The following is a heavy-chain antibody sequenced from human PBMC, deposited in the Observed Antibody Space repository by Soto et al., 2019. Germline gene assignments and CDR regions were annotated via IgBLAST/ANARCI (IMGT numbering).Heavy chain of an antibody. Sequence: VVSPRLSCAASGFTFSNAWMSRVRQASGKGLEWVGRIKSKTDGETTDYAAPVKGRFTVSRDNAKNTLYLQMNSLRAEDTAVYYCARAEVDYWGPGTLVTVSS. CDR3: ARAEVDY. CDR2: IKSKTDGETT. V-gene: IGHV3-15*05. CDR1: GFTFSNAW. J-gene: IGHJ4*02.